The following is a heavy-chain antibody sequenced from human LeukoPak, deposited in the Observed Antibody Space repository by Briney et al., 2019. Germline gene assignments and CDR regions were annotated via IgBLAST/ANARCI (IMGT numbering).Heavy chain of an antibody. V-gene: IGHV3-30*03. CDR3: ARDRIIYGDYGDAFDI. CDR2: ISYDGSNK. CDR1: GFTFSSYG. J-gene: IGHJ3*02. Sequence: PGGSLRLPCAAPGFTFSSYGMHWVRQAPGKGLEWVAVISYDGSNKYYADSVKGRFTISRDNAKNSLYLQMNSLRAEDTAVYYCARDRIIYGDYGDAFDIWGQGTMVTVSS. D-gene: IGHD4-17*01.